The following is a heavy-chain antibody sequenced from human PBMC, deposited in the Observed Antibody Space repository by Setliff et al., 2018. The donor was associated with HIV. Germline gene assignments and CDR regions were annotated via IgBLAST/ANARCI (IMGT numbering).Heavy chain of an antibody. CDR2: IYHTGRT. V-gene: IGHV4-39*01. Sequence: PSETLSLTCSVSGGSIDNNKYYWTWIRQPPGKGLEWTGSIYHTGRTYYNRSLEGRLTISIDTSKNQFSLKLTSVTAADTAMYYCASRIYYYDESRVLREEGFVPWGQGTLVTVSS. D-gene: IGHD3-22*01. J-gene: IGHJ5*02. CDR3: ASRIYYYDESRVLREEGFVP. CDR1: GGSIDNNKYY.